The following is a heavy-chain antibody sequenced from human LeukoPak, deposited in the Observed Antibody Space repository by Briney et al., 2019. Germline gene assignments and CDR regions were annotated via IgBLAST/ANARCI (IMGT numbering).Heavy chain of an antibody. V-gene: IGHV4-59*08. Sequence: SETLSLTCTVSGGSISIYYWSWIRQPPGKGLEWIGYIYYSGSTNYNPSLKSRVTISVDTSKNQFSLKLSSVTAADTAVYYCARHGGGSSSWYHYFDYWGQGTLVTVSS. D-gene: IGHD6-13*01. CDR1: GGSISIYY. J-gene: IGHJ4*02. CDR2: IYYSGST. CDR3: ARHGGGSSSWYHYFDY.